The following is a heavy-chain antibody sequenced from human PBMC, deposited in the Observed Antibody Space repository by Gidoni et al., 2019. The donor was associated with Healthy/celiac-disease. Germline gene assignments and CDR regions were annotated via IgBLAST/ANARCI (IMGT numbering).Heavy chain of an antibody. Sequence: QVQLQQWGAGLLKPSETLSLTCAVYGWSFSGYYWSGIRQPPGKGLVWIGEINHSGSTNYNPSLKSRVTISVDTSKSQCSLKLSSVTAADTAVYYCARGVKGIVATYYFDYWGQGTLVTVSS. CDR2: INHSGST. V-gene: IGHV4-34*01. CDR3: ARGVKGIVATYYFDY. J-gene: IGHJ4*02. D-gene: IGHD1-26*01. CDR1: GWSFSGYY.